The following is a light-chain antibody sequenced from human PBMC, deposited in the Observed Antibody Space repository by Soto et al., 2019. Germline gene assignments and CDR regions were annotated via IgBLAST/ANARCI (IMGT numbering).Light chain of an antibody. Sequence: EIVLTQSPGTLSLSPGEGATLSCRASQSVTSNYLAWYRQKPGQAPRLLIYGASSRATGIPDRFSGSGSGTEFTLTISRMEHEDSAVYYCHQYESSRWTFRRWTKGDIK. CDR1: QSVTSNY. CDR2: GAS. V-gene: IGKV3-20*01. J-gene: IGKJ1*01. CDR3: HQYESSRWT.